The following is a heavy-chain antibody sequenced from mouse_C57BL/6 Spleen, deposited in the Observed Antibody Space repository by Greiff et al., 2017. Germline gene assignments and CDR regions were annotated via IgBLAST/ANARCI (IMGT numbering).Heavy chain of an antibody. J-gene: IGHJ3*01. CDR2: IWSGGST. Sequence: QVQLQQSGPGLVQPSQSLSITCTVSGFSLTSYGVHWVRQSPGKGLEWLGVIWSGGSTDYNAAFISRLSISKDNSKSQVFFKMNSLQADDTAIYYCARIHDYDERGAYWGQGTLVTVSA. CDR3: ARIHDYDERGAY. CDR1: GFSLTSYG. V-gene: IGHV2-2*01. D-gene: IGHD2-4*01.